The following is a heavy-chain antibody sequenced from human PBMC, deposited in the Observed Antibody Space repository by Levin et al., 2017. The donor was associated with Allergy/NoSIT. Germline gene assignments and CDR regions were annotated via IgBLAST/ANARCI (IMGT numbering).Heavy chain of an antibody. J-gene: IGHJ1*01. CDR3: ARDHPPSRSSWSNFWFAAEYFQH. CDR2: ISYDGSNK. CDR1: GFTFSSYA. V-gene: IGHV3-30-3*01. Sequence: GGSLRLSCAASGFTFSSYAMHWVRQAPGKGLEWVAVISYDGSNKYYADSVKGRFTISRDNSKNTLYLQMNSLRAEDTAVYYCARDHPPSRSSWSNFWFAAEYFQHWGQGTLVTVSS. D-gene: IGHD6-13*01.